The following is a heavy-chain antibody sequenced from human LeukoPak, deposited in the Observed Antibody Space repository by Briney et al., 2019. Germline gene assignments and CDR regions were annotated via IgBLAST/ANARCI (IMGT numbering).Heavy chain of an antibody. D-gene: IGHD2-21*02. CDR3: ARDRGAYCGGDCYLGFDY. CDR1: GFTFSSYT. V-gene: IGHV3-21*01. CDR2: ISGSSGYI. Sequence: GGSLTLSCAASGFTFSSYTMNWVRQAPGKGLEWVSSISGSSGYISYADSVKGRFTISRDNAKKSLYLQMTSLTAEDTAVYCCARDRGAYCGGDCYLGFDYWGRGTLVTVSS. J-gene: IGHJ4*01.